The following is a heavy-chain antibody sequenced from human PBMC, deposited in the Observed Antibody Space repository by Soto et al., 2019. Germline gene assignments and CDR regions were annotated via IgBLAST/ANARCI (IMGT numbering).Heavy chain of an antibody. CDR1: GFTFSNAW. J-gene: IGHJ5*02. CDR3: TTDLTGSWFDP. CDR2: IQSKTDGGTT. V-gene: IGHV3-15*01. D-gene: IGHD1-26*01. Sequence: GGSLRLSCAASGFTFSNAWMSWVRQPPGKGLEWVGRIQSKTDGGTTDYAAPVKGRFTISRDDSKNTLNLQMNSLKIEDTAVYYCTTDLTGSWFDPWGQGTLVTVSS.